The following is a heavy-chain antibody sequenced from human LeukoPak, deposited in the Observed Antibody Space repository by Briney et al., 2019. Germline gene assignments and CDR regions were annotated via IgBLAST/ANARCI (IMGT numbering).Heavy chain of an antibody. CDR3: ARWGGVQFDS. J-gene: IGHJ5*01. D-gene: IGHD2-8*01. CDR1: GYTFTGYY. CDR2: INPNSGGT. Sequence: GASVKVSCKASGYTFTGYYMHWVRQAPGQGLEWMGWINPNSGGTNYAQKFQGRVTMTRDTSVSTAYMELTSLTSDDTAVYYCARWGGVQFDSWGQGTLVTVSS. V-gene: IGHV1-2*02.